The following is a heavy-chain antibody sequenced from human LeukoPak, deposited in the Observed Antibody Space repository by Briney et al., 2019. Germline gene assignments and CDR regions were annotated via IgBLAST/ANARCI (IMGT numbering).Heavy chain of an antibody. D-gene: IGHD3-10*01. CDR2: INPKSGGT. CDR3: ARGSLWFGSKFDY. CDR1: GHIFTDYY. Sequence: GASVKVSCKASGHIFTDYYIHWVRQAPGQGLEWMGWINPKSGGTNYVQKFQGRVTMTRDTSISTAYMDLSSLRSDDTAVYYCARGSLWFGSKFDYWGQGTLVTVSS. V-gene: IGHV1-2*02. J-gene: IGHJ4*02.